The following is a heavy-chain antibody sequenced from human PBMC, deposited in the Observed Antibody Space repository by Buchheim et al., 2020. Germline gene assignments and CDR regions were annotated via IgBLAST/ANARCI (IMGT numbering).Heavy chain of an antibody. CDR1: GDSVSTNSAA. D-gene: IGHD3-22*01. CDR2: TSYRSKWNN. J-gene: IGHJ4*02. Sequence: QVQLQQSGPGLLKPSQTLSLTCAISGDSVSTNSAAWSWIRQSPSRGLEWLGRTSYRSKWNNDYAPSVKSRITISPYISKNQCSLQLNSVTPEDTAVYYCAREHSAGYLLDCWGEGTL. V-gene: IGHV6-1*01. CDR3: AREHSAGYLLDC.